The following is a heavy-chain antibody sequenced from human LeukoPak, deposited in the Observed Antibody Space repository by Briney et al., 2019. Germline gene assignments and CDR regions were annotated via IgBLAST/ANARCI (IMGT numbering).Heavy chain of an antibody. J-gene: IGHJ4*02. Sequence: GGSLRLSCAASGFTFSSYAMSWVRQAPGKGLEWVSGSGSGGSTYYADSVKGRFTISRDNSKNTLYLQMNSLRAEDTAVYYCAKDRPIFKDWGQGTQVTVSS. CDR3: AKDRPIFKD. CDR1: GFTFSSYA. V-gene: IGHV3-23*01. CDR2: SGSGGST.